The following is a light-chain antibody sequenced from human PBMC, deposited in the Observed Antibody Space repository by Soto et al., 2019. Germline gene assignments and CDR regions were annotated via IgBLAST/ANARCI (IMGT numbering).Light chain of an antibody. J-gene: IGKJ1*01. CDR1: QGVGNW. CDR3: QQANTFAWT. CDR2: GAS. V-gene: IGKV1-12*01. Sequence: DIQMTQSPSSLSASIGDRVTITCRASQGVGNWLAWYQQKPGQVPKLLIYGASKLQRGVPSRFSGSGSGTDFTLTISSLQPEDFATYYCQQANTFAWTFGQGTKVEV.